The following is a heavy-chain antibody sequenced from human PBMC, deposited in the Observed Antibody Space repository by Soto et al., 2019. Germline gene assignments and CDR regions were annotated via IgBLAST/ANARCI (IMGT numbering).Heavy chain of an antibody. CDR2: IHPGDSDT. J-gene: IGHJ6*02. D-gene: IGHD3-3*01. CDR3: ATSIFGRGMDG. Sequence: GESLKISCKGSGYSFTNYWIGWVRQMPGKGLEWMGIIHPGDSDTRYSPSFQGQVTISADKYISTAYLQWNSLKASDTAMYYCATSIFGRGMDGWGQGTTVTVAS. CDR1: GYSFTNYW. V-gene: IGHV5-51*01.